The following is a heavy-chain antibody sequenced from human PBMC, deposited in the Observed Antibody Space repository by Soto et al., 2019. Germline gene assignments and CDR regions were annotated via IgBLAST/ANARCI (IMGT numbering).Heavy chain of an antibody. D-gene: IGHD3-10*01. CDR3: AKDEPFDYGSGSYYNY. CDR1: GFTFSSYA. J-gene: IGHJ4*02. CDR2: ISGSGGST. Sequence: PGGSLRLSCAASGFTFSSYAMSWVRQAPGKGLEWVSAISGSGGSTYYADSVKGRFTISRDNSKNTLYLQMNSLRAEDTAVYYCAKDEPFDYGSGSYYNYWGQGTLVTVSS. V-gene: IGHV3-23*01.